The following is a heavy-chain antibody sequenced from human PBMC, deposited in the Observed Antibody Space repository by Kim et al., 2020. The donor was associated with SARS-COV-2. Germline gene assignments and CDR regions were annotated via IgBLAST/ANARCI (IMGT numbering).Heavy chain of an antibody. CDR1: GYSFTSYW. CDR2: IYPGDSDT. J-gene: IGHJ5*02. CDR3: ARHVGPGQLERLKRSNWFDP. Sequence: GESLKISCKGSGYSFTSYWIGWVRQMPGKGLEWMGIIYPGDSDTRYSPSFQGQVTISADKSISTAYLQWSSLKASDTAMYYCARHVGPGQLERLKRSNWFDPWGQGTLVTVSS. D-gene: IGHD1-1*01. V-gene: IGHV5-51*01.